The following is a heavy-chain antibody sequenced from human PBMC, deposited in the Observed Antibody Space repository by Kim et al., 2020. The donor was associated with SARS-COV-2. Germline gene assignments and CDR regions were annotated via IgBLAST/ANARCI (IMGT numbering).Heavy chain of an antibody. CDR2: INTKTENP. D-gene: IGHD2-21*01. V-gene: IGHV7-4-1*02. Sequence: ASVKVSCKATGYSLSSFAMNWVRQAPGQGLEWMGWINTKTENPTYAQGFTGRFVFSLDTSVSTAFLQITSLQTDDTAVYYCARGTAYRLDSWGQGTQVSV. J-gene: IGHJ4*02. CDR1: GYSLSSFA. CDR3: ARGTAYRLDS.